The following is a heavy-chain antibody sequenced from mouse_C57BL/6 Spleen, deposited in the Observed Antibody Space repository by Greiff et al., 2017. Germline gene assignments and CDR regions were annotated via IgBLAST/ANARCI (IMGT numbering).Heavy chain of an antibody. V-gene: IGHV6-3*01. CDR1: GFTFSNYW. D-gene: IGHD1-1*01. J-gene: IGHJ1*03. CDR3: TGGPYYYGSSYWYFDV. Sequence: EVKVEESGGGLVQPGGSMKLSCVASGFTFSNYWMNWVRQSPEKGLEWVAQIRLKSDNYATHYAESVKGRFTISRDDSKSSVYLQMNNLRAEDTGIYYCTGGPYYYGSSYWYFDVWGTGTTVTVSS. CDR2: IRLKSDNYAT.